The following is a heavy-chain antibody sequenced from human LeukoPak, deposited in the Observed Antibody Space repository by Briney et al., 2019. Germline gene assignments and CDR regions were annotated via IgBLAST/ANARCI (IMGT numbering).Heavy chain of an antibody. V-gene: IGHV4-4*07. Sequence: TSETLSLTCTVSGGSISIYYWSWIRQPAGKGLEWIGRIYTSGSTNYNPSLKSRVTISIDTSKNQFSLKLNSVTAADTAVYYCARDRGYSYAFDYWGQGTLVTVSS. CDR3: ARDRGYSYAFDY. J-gene: IGHJ4*02. CDR2: IYTSGST. CDR1: GGSISIYY. D-gene: IGHD5-18*01.